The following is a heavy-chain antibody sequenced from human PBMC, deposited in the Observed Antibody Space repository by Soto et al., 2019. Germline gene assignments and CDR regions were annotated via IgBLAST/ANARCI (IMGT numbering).Heavy chain of an antibody. Sequence: SETLSLTCTVSGGSISSSSYYWGWIRQPPGKGLEWIGSIYYSGSTYYNPSLKSRVTISVDTSKNQFSLKLSSVTAADTAVYYCARHHRGNWFDPWGQGTLVTVSS. V-gene: IGHV4-39*01. CDR1: GGSISSSSYY. CDR3: ARHHRGNWFDP. J-gene: IGHJ5*02. CDR2: IYYSGST.